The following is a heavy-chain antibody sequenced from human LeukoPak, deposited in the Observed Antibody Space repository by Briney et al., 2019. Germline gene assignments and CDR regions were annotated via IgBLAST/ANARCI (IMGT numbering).Heavy chain of an antibody. D-gene: IGHD3-10*01. CDR2: IKSKSAGGTT. CDR1: GFTFTNAW. J-gene: IGHJ4*02. Sequence: PGGSLRLSCAASGFTFTNAWMTWVRQAPGKGLEWVGRIKSKSAGGTTDYAAPVKGRFTISRDDSKSTLYLQMTSLKTEDTAVYYCSGSGSFYNPGYWGQGTLVTVSS. V-gene: IGHV3-15*01. CDR3: SGSGSFYNPGY.